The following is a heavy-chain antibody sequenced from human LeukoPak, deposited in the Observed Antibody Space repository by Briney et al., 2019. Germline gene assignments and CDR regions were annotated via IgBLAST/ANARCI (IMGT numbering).Heavy chain of an antibody. Sequence: PGGSLRLSCSASGFTFSDYYIDWVRQAPGKGLEWVGRTRNKANSYTTEYAASVGDRFTMSRDDSKNSLWLQMNSLKTDDTAVYYCVRRAASGHLDYWGQGTLVTVSS. J-gene: IGHJ4*02. CDR1: GFTFSDYY. CDR3: VRRAASGHLDY. V-gene: IGHV3-72*01. D-gene: IGHD2-15*01. CDR2: TRNKANSYTT.